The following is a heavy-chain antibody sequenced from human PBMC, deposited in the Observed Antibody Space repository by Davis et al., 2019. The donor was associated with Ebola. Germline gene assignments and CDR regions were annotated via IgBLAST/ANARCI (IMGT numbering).Heavy chain of an antibody. Sequence: PSETLSLTCTVSGGSISSYYWSWIRQPPGKGLEWIGYIYYSGSTNYNPSLKSRVTISVDTSKNQFSLKLSSVTAADTAVYYCASQYYYGSGLDYWGQGTLVTVSS. CDR3: ASQYYYGSGLDY. J-gene: IGHJ4*02. V-gene: IGHV4-59*01. CDR2: IYYSGST. D-gene: IGHD3-10*01. CDR1: GGSISSYY.